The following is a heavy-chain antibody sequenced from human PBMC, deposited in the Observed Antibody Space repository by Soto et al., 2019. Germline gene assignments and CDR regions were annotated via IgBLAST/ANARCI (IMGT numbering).Heavy chain of an antibody. CDR3: GAQDYGAKGYYFET. J-gene: IGHJ4*02. Sequence: SETLSLTCNVSGGSINHGDYYWSWVRQSPEKGLEWIGYIYVTGTTYYNPSFKSRVTISVDRSRSQFSLRLTSVTAADTAVYFCGAQDYGAKGYYFETWGQGTLVTVSS. CDR2: IYVTGTT. V-gene: IGHV4-30-4*01. CDR1: GGSINHGDYY. D-gene: IGHD4-17*01.